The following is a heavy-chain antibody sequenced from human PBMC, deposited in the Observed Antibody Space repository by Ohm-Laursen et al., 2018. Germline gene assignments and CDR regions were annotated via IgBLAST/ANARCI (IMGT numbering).Heavy chain of an antibody. D-gene: IGHD6-19*01. CDR2: IEQDGSEK. CDR1: GFPFSGYE. V-gene: IGHV3-7*01. Sequence: GSLRLSCAASGFPFSGYEMNWVRQAPGKGLEWVANIEQDGSEKNYVESVKGRFTISRDNAKNSLFLQLNALRAEDTAVYYCAAGSGWLIDYWGQGTLVTVSS. J-gene: IGHJ4*02. CDR3: AAGSGWLIDY.